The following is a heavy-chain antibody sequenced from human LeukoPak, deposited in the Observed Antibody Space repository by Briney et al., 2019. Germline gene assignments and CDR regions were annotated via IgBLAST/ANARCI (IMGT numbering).Heavy chain of an antibody. D-gene: IGHD4/OR15-4a*01. Sequence: SETLSLTCTVSGGSISSSSYYWGWIRQPPGKGLEWIGSIYYSGSTYYNPSLKSRVTISVDTSKNQFSLKLSSVTAADTAVYYCARGAPFHWYFDLWGRGTLVTVSS. CDR1: GGSISSSSYY. V-gene: IGHV4-39*07. CDR3: ARGAPFHWYFDL. CDR2: IYYSGST. J-gene: IGHJ2*01.